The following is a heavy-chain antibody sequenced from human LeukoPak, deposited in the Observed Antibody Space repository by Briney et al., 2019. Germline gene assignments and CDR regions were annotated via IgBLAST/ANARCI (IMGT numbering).Heavy chain of an antibody. CDR1: GFTFSSYG. Sequence: GGSLRLSCAASGFTFSSYGMHWVRQAPGKGLEWVAFIRYDGSNKYYADSVKGRFTISRDNSKNTLYLQMNSLRAEDTAVYYCANQYCTNSVCSYYYMDVWGKGTTVTVSS. CDR2: IRYDGSNK. CDR3: ANQYCTNSVCSYYYMDV. D-gene: IGHD2-8*01. J-gene: IGHJ6*03. V-gene: IGHV3-30*02.